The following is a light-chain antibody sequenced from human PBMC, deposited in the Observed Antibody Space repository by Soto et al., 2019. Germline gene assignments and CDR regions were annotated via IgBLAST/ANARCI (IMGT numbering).Light chain of an antibody. J-gene: IGKJ5*01. V-gene: IGKV1-39*01. Sequence: IQLTQSPSSLSASVGDRVSITCRASQSISSYLNWYQQKPGQAPKLLIYAASSLQSGVPSSVSGSGSGTDFTLTISSLQPEDFATYYCQQSYSTLSITFGQGTRLEIK. CDR2: AAS. CDR1: QSISSY. CDR3: QQSYSTLSIT.